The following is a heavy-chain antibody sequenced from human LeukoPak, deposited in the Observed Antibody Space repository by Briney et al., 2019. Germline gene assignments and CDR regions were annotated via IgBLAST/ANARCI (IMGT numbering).Heavy chain of an antibody. D-gene: IGHD6-19*01. Sequence: GGSLRLSCAASGFIFDDYAIHWVRQAPGKGLEWVSGINWNSGTIGYADSVKGRFTISRDNAKNSLYLQMNNLRAEDTALYYCVKEYRRGWGDPSDIWGQGTTVTVSS. J-gene: IGHJ3*02. V-gene: IGHV3-9*01. CDR2: INWNSGTI. CDR1: GFIFDDYA. CDR3: VKEYRRGWGDPSDI.